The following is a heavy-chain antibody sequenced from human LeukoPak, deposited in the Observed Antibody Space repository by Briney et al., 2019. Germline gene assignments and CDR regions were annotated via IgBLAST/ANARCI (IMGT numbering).Heavy chain of an antibody. J-gene: IGHJ3*02. CDR3: ASSGADIVVVPAALSAFDI. D-gene: IGHD2-2*01. CDR1: GGSISSYY. V-gene: IGHV4-59*08. CDR2: IYYSGST. Sequence: LETLSLTCTVSGGSISSYYWSWIRQPPGKGLEWIGYIYYSGSTNYNPSLKSRVTISVDTSKNQFSLKLSSVTAADMAVYYCASSGADIVVVPAALSAFDIWGQGTMVTVSS.